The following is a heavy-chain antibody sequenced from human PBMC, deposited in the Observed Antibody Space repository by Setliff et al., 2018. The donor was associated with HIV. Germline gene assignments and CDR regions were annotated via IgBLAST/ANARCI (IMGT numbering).Heavy chain of an antibody. D-gene: IGHD5-18*01. CDR3: ARGRLGGYTYGSPPAFFDI. CDR2: IYSSATT. V-gene: IGHV4-4*08. J-gene: IGHJ3*02. Sequence: ETLSLTCSVSGGSVDILNLIWIRQRPGKGLECIGYIYSSATTNYNSALESRASISRDTSKNQISLKLRSVTAADTAVYYCARGRLGGYTYGSPPAFFDIWGQGTMVTVSS. CDR1: GGSVDILN.